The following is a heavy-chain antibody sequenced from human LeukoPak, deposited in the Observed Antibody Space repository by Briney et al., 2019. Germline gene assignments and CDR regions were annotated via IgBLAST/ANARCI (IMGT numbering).Heavy chain of an antibody. CDR1: GFTFSSYE. CDR2: ISSSGSTI. V-gene: IGHV3-48*03. Sequence: GGSLRLSCAASGFTFSSYEMNWVRQAPGKGLEWVSYISSSGSTIYYADSVKGRFTISRDNAKNSLYLQMNSLRAEDTAVYYCARVFPGVTVTGGKGMDVWGKGTTVTISS. J-gene: IGHJ6*04. D-gene: IGHD4-17*01. CDR3: ARVFPGVTVTGGKGMDV.